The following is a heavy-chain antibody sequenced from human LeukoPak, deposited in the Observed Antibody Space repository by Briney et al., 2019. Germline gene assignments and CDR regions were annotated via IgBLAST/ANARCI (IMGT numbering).Heavy chain of an antibody. D-gene: IGHD6-19*01. CDR3: ARDPVAGTGAYFDF. CDR1: GGTFSSYA. Sequence: SVKVSCKASGGTFSSYAISWVRQAPGQGLEWMGGIIPIFGTANYAQKFQGRVTITADESTSTAYMELSSLRSDDTAVYYCARDPVAGTGAYFDFWGQGTLVTVSS. J-gene: IGHJ4*02. CDR2: IIPIFGTA. V-gene: IGHV1-69*13.